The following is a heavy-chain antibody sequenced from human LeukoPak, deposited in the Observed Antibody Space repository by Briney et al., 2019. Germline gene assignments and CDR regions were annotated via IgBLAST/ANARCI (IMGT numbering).Heavy chain of an antibody. J-gene: IGHJ6*03. CDR3: ARDGVRYYYDSSGSYYYYYMDV. D-gene: IGHD3-22*01. V-gene: IGHV1-69*01. CDR2: IIPIFGTA. CDR1: GGTFSSYA. Sequence: ASVKVSCKASGGTFSSYAISWVRQAPGQGLEWMGGIIPIFGTANYAQKFQGRVTITADESTSTAYMELSSLRSEDTAVYYCARDGVRYYYDSSGSYYYYYMDVWGKGTTVTVSS.